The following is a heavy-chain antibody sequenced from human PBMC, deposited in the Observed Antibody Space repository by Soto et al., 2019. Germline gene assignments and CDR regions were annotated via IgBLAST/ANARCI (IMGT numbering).Heavy chain of an antibody. CDR3: ARGPYYYDSSDPPLDY. J-gene: IGHJ4*02. D-gene: IGHD3-22*01. CDR1: GFTFSDHY. V-gene: IGHV3-72*01. CDR2: TRNKANSYTT. Sequence: GGSLRLSCAASGFTFSDHYMDWVRQAPGKGLEWVGRTRNKANSYTTEYAASVKGRFTISRDDSKNSLYLQMNSLKTEDTAVYYCARGPYYYDSSDPPLDYWGQGTLVTVSS.